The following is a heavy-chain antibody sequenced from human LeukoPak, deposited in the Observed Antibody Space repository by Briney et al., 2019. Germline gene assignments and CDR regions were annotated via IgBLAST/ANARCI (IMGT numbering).Heavy chain of an antibody. D-gene: IGHD1-26*01. CDR2: IIPILGIA. J-gene: IGHJ3*02. V-gene: IGHV1-69*04. Sequence: SVKVSCKASGGTFSSYAISWVRQAPGQGLEWMGRIIPILGIANYAQKFQGRVTITADKSTSTAYMELSSLRSEDTAVYYCARASGSYLPDAFDIWGQGTMVTVSS. CDR1: GGTFSSYA. CDR3: ARASGSYLPDAFDI.